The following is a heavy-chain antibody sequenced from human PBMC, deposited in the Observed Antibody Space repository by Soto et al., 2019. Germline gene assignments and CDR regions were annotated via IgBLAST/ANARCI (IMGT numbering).Heavy chain of an antibody. CDR3: ARVGGVVEGAYYYDSSGYYYFDH. J-gene: IGHJ4*02. D-gene: IGHD3-22*01. Sequence: LSRTCTVSGGSISSGGYYWSWIRQHPGKGLEWIGYIYYSGSTYYNPSLKSRVTISVDTSKNQFSLKLSSVTAADTAVYYCARVGGVVEGAYYYDSSGYYYFDHWGQGTLVTVSS. CDR2: IYYSGST. V-gene: IGHV4-31*03. CDR1: GGSISSGGYY.